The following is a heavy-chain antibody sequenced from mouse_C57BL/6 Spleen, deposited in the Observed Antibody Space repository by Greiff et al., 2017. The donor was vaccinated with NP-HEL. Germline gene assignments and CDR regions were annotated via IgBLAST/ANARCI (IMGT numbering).Heavy chain of an antibody. V-gene: IGHV2-5*01. CDR2: IWRGGST. CDR3: SKCDDYYAMDY. Sequence: VKLLESGPGLVQPSQSLSLTCTVSGFSLPSYGVHWVRQSPGKGLEWLGVIWRGGSTDYNAPFMSSLCITKDNSKNQFFFRMNCLQADDTSIYCGSKCDDYYAMDYWGKGTSVTVSS. D-gene: IGHD2-3*01. J-gene: IGHJ4*01. CDR1: GFSLPSYG.